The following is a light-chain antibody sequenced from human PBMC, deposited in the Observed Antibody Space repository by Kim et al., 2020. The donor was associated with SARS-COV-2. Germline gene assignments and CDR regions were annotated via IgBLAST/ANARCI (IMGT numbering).Light chain of an antibody. CDR1: VLAKKY. CDR3: YSAADNNWV. Sequence: SYELIQPSSVSVSPGQTARITCSGDVLAKKYARWFQQKPGQAPVLVIYKDSERPSGIPERFSGSSSGTTVTLTISGAQVEDEADYYCYSAADNNWVFGGGTKLTVL. J-gene: IGLJ3*02. V-gene: IGLV3-27*01. CDR2: KDS.